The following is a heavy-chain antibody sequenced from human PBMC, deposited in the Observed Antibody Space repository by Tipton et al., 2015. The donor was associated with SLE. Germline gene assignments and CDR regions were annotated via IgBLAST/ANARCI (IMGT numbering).Heavy chain of an antibody. CDR1: GYSISSGSY. D-gene: IGHD2-15*01. CDR2: IYHSEST. J-gene: IGHJ2*01. V-gene: IGHV4-38-2*02. CDR3: AGLFGGSRAGDV. Sequence: TLSLTCTVSGYSISSGSYWGWIRQPPRRGLEWIGNIYHSESTYYNPSLRSRVTISLDRSKNQISLSLTTVTAADTAVYYCAGLFGGSRAGDVWGRGILVAVSS.